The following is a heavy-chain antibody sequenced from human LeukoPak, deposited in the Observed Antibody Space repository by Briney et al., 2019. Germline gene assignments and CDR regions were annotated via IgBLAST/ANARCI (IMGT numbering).Heavy chain of an antibody. CDR2: ISSSGSTI. CDR1: GFTFSSYE. D-gene: IGHD3-9*01. CDR3: ARSITYYDILTGYPHGPGFDY. Sequence: SGGSLRLSCAASGFTFSSYEMNWVRQAPGKGLEWVSYISSSGSTIYYADSVKGRFTISRDNAKNSLYLQMNSLRAEDTAVYYCARSITYYDILTGYPHGPGFDYWGQGTLVTVSS. J-gene: IGHJ4*02. V-gene: IGHV3-48*03.